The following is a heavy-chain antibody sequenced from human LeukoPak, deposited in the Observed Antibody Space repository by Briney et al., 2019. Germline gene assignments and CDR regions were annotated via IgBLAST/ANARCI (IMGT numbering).Heavy chain of an antibody. CDR3: AREGSSWPMDFDY. V-gene: IGHV3-21*01. D-gene: IGHD6-13*01. J-gene: IGHJ4*01. Sequence: GGSLRLSCAASGFTFYSYSVNWVRQAPGKGLEWVSSISSSSSYIYYADSVKGRFTISRDNAKNSLYLQMNSLRAEDTAVYYCAREGSSWPMDFDYWGQGTLVTVSS. CDR1: GFTFYSYS. CDR2: ISSSSSYI.